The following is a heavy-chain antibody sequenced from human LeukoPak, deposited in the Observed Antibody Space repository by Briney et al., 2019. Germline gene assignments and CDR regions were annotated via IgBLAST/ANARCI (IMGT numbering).Heavy chain of an antibody. CDR1: GGSISSSGYY. CDR2: IYYSGST. V-gene: IGHV4-39*01. J-gene: IGHJ4*02. D-gene: IGHD2-2*01. CDR3: ARQLGYCSSTSCYADKVDY. Sequence: SETLSLTCTVSGGSISSSGYYWGWIRQPPGKGLEWIGSIYYSGSTYYNPSLKSRVTISVDTSKNQFSLKLSSVTAADTAVYYCARQLGYCSSTSCYADKVDYWGQGTPVTVSS.